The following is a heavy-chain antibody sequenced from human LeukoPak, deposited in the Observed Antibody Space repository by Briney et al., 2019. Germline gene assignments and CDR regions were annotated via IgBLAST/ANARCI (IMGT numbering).Heavy chain of an antibody. CDR2: ISPYNGNT. V-gene: IGHV1-18*01. CDR3: AGRYYDILTGYFRGAFDI. J-gene: IGHJ3*02. D-gene: IGHD3-9*01. Sequence: ASVKVSCKASGYTLTNYGINWVRQAPGQELEWMGWISPYNGNTNYAQKFKGRVTMTTDTSTSTAYMELRSLRSDDTAVYYCAGRYYDILTGYFRGAFDIWGQGTMVTVSS. CDR1: GYTLTNYG.